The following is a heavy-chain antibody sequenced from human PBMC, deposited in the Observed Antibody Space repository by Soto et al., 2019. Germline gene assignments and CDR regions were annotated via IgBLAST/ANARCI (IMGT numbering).Heavy chain of an antibody. CDR2: IYWDDDK. D-gene: IGHD5-12*01. CDR1: GFSLSTSAVG. CDR3: AHHLEATNFDY. V-gene: IGHV2-5*02. Sequence: QITLKEXXPTLXKPTQTLTLTCTFSGFSLSTSAVGVGWIRQPPRKALEWLALIYWDDDKRYSPSLRSRLTITKDTSKNQVVLTMTNMDPVDTATYYCAHHLEATNFDYWGQGTMVTVSS. J-gene: IGHJ4*02.